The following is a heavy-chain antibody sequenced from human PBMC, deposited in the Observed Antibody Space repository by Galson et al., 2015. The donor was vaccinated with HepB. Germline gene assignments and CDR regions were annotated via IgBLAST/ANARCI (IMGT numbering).Heavy chain of an antibody. CDR3: AAAHYDYCSGYDQGWFDP. CDR1: GFTFTSSA. Sequence: SVKVSCKASGFTFTSSAVQWVRQARGQRLEWIGWIVVGSGNTKYAQKFQERVTITRDMSTSTAYMELSSLRSEDTAVYYCAAAHYDYCSGYDQGWFDPWGQGTLVTVSS. CDR2: IVVGSGNT. J-gene: IGHJ5*02. V-gene: IGHV1-58*01. D-gene: IGHD3-3*01.